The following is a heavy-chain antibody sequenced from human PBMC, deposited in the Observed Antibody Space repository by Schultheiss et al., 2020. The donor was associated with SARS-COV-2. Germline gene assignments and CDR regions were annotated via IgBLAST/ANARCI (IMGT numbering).Heavy chain of an antibody. J-gene: IGHJ6*02. Sequence: GESLKISCAASGFTFSSYAMHWVRQATGKGLEWVSAIGTAGDTYYPGSVKGRFTISRENAKNSLYLQMNSLRAGDTAVYYCARVTGGYCSGGSCPGGMDVWGQGTTVTVSS. CDR2: IGTAGDT. CDR1: GFTFSSYA. CDR3: ARVTGGYCSGGSCPGGMDV. V-gene: IGHV3-13*01. D-gene: IGHD2-15*01.